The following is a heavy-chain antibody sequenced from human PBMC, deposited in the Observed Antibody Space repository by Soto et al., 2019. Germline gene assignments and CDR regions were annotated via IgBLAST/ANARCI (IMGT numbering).Heavy chain of an antibody. Sequence: SETLSLTCTVSGGSITSGDYYWSWIRQPPGKGLEWIGYIYYSGSTYYNPSLKSRITMSADTSKNQLSLNLSSVTAADTAMYYCAAGPLWEQHFDYWGQGTLVTVSS. V-gene: IGHV4-30-4*01. CDR2: IYYSGST. J-gene: IGHJ4*02. D-gene: IGHD1-26*01. CDR1: GGSITSGDYY. CDR3: AAGPLWEQHFDY.